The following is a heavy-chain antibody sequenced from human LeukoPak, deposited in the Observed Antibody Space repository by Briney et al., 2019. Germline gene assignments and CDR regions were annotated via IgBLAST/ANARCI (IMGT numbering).Heavy chain of an antibody. CDR2: INHSGST. V-gene: IGHV4-34*01. Sequence: SETLSLTCAVYGGSFSGYYWSWIRQPPGKGLEWIGEINHSGSTNYNPSLKSRVTISVDTSKNQFSLKLSSVTAADTAVYYCARHQDFWSGYLIFDYWGQGTLVTVSS. CDR1: GGSFSGYY. CDR3: ARHQDFWSGYLIFDY. D-gene: IGHD3-3*01. J-gene: IGHJ4*02.